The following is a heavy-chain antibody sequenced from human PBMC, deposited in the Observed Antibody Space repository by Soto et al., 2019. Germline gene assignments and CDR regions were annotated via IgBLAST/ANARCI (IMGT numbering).Heavy chain of an antibody. CDR2: IYHDGTT. V-gene: IGHV4-4*01. CDR3: ARTGLYNFDY. CDR1: GFTFSSYW. Sequence: PGGSLRLSCAASGFTFSSYWMSWVRQAPGKGLEWIAYIYHDGTTYFNPSLQSRVTISIDTSENQFSLKLSSVTAADTAVYFCARTGLYNFDYWGQGTLVTVSS. J-gene: IGHJ4*02. D-gene: IGHD2-2*02.